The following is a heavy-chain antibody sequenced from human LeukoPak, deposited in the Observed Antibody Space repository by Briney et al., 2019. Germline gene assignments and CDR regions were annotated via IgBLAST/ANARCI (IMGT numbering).Heavy chain of an antibody. CDR1: GFTFSSYA. D-gene: IGHD2-15*01. CDR3: ARSTRRTSGYFDY. Sequence: GGSLRLSCAASGFTFSSYAMHWVRQAPGKGLEWVAVISYDGSSKYYADSVEGRFTISRDNSKNTLYLQMNSLRAEDTAVYYCARSTRRTSGYFDYWGQGTLVTVSS. V-gene: IGHV3-30-3*01. CDR2: ISYDGSSK. J-gene: IGHJ4*02.